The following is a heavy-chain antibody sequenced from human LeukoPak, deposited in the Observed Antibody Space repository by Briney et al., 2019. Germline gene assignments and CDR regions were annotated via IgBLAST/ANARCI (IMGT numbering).Heavy chain of an antibody. J-gene: IGHJ4*02. V-gene: IGHV3-48*03. Sequence: GSLRLSCAASGFTFSSYEMNWVRQAPGKGLEWVSYISSSGSTIYYADSVKGRFTISRYNAKNSLYLQMYSLRAEDTAVYYCASYCSSTSCYVSDYWGQGTLVTVSS. CDR3: ASYCSSTSCYVSDY. CDR1: GFTFSSYE. CDR2: ISSSGSTI. D-gene: IGHD2-2*01.